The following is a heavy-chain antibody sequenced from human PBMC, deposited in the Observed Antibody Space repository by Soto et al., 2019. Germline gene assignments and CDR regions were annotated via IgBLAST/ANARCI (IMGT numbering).Heavy chain of an antibody. CDR2: FDPEDGET. D-gene: IGHD6-19*01. Sequence: ASVKVSCKVSGYTLTELSMHWVRQAPGKGLEWMGGFDPEDGETIYAQKFQGRVTMTEDTSTDTAYMELSSLRSEDTAVYYCATVHIRGGQWLVPLFDYWGQGTLVTVSS. V-gene: IGHV1-24*01. J-gene: IGHJ4*02. CDR1: GYTLTELS. CDR3: ATVHIRGGQWLVPLFDY.